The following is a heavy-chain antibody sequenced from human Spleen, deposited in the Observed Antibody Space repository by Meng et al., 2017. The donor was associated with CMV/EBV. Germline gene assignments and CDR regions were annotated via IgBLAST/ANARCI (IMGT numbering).Heavy chain of an antibody. D-gene: IGHD3-16*01. J-gene: IGHJ5*02. CDR3: VPYTITNFRWFDP. CDR2: INRHSGDI. CDR1: GFTFSNYE. Sequence: GESLKISCAASGFTFSNYEMNGVRQAPGQGLEWVGWINRHSGDIKYSQRFQGRVAMTRDTSINTAYMELSGLGSDDTAMYYCVPYTITNFRWFDPWGQGTLVTVSS. V-gene: IGHV1-2*02.